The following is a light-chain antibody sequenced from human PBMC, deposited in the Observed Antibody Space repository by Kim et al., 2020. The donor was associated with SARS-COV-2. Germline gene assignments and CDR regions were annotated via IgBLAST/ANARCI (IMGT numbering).Light chain of an antibody. J-gene: IGLJ2*01. CDR3: SSYTSSSTLKV. Sequence: QSALTQPASVSGSPGQSITISCTGTISDVGGYNYVSWYQQHPGKAPKLMIYDVSNRPSGVSNRFSGSKSGNTASLTISGLQAEDEADYYCSSYTSSSTLKVFGGGTQLTVL. V-gene: IGLV2-14*03. CDR1: ISDVGGYNY. CDR2: DVS.